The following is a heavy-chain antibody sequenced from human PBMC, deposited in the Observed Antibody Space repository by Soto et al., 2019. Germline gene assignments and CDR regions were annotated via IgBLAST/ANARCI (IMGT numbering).Heavy chain of an antibody. Sequence: PSETLSLTCAVYGGSFSGYYWGWIRQPPGKGLEWIGEINHSGSTNYNPSLKSRVTISVDTSKNQFSLKLSSVTAADTAVYYCAIGGVVAENWFDPWGQGTLVTVSS. CDR2: INHSGST. J-gene: IGHJ5*02. D-gene: IGHD2-15*01. V-gene: IGHV4-34*01. CDR1: GGSFSGYY. CDR3: AIGGVVAENWFDP.